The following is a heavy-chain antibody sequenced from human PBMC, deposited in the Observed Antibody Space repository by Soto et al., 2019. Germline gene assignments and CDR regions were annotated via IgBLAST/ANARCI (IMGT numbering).Heavy chain of an antibody. CDR2: IYYSGTT. CDR1: GGSITSGGYY. J-gene: IGHJ4*02. D-gene: IGHD3-22*01. V-gene: IGHV4-31*03. CDR3: ASADSSGYTFEH. Sequence: QVQLQESGPGLVQPSQTLSLSCTVSGGSITSGGYYWSWIRQHPGKGLEWIGYIYYSGTTYYNPSLKSRLTISLDTSRNQSSLEVNSVSAADTAVYYCASADSSGYTFEHWGQGTLVTVSS.